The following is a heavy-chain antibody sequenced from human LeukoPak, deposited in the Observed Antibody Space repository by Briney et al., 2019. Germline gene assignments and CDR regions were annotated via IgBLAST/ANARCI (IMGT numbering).Heavy chain of an antibody. CDR1: GFTFSSYG. V-gene: IGHV3-30*18. J-gene: IGHJ5*02. CDR3: AKEVSRYGNWFDP. Sequence: PGGSLRLSCAASGFTFSSYGMHWVRQAPGKGLEWVALTSYDGSSKYYADSVKGRFTISRDNSKNVLYLQMNSLRAEDTAVYYCAKEVSRYGNWFDPWGQGTLATVSS. CDR2: TSYDGSSK. D-gene: IGHD5-18*01.